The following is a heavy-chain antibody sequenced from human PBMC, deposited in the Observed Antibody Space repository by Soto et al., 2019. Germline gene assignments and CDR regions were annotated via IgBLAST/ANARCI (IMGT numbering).Heavy chain of an antibody. CDR2: IIPIFGTA. CDR3: ARERYDSSGYPPANYGMDV. D-gene: IGHD3-22*01. CDR1: GGTFSSYA. Sequence: QVQLVQSGAEVKKPGSSVKVSCKASGGTFSSYAISWVRQAPGQGLEWMGGIIPIFGTANYAQKFQGRVTITADKSTSTAYMELSSLRSEDTAVYYCARERYDSSGYPPANYGMDVWGQGTTVTVSS. V-gene: IGHV1-69*06. J-gene: IGHJ6*02.